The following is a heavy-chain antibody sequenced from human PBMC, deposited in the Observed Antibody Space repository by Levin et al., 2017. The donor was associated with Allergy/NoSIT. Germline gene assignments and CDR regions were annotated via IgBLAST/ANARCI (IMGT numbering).Heavy chain of an antibody. CDR1: GGSVSSGTYY. J-gene: IGHJ4*02. V-gene: IGHV4-61*01. Sequence: ASETLSLTCSVFGGSVSSGTYYWSWIRQPPGKGLEWIGNIYSSGSTNYNPSLQTRISISLDTSNNQFSLKLSSVTAADTAVYYCARDYNLGYWGQGILVTVFS. D-gene: IGHD3-10*01. CDR3: ARDYNLGY. CDR2: IYSSGST.